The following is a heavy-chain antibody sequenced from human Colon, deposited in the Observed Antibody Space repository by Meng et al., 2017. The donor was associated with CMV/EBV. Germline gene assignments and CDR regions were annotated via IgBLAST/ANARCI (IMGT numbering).Heavy chain of an antibody. J-gene: IGHJ4*02. D-gene: IGHD6-13*01. CDR3: ARKISSPVRYRGYFDY. CDR1: GGSFSGYY. V-gene: IGHV4-34*01. Sequence: YGGSFSGYYWSWIRQPPGKGLEWIGEINHSGSTNYNPSLKSRVTISVDTSKNQFSLKLSSVTAADTAVYYCARKISSPVRYRGYFDYWGQGTLVTVSS. CDR2: INHSGST.